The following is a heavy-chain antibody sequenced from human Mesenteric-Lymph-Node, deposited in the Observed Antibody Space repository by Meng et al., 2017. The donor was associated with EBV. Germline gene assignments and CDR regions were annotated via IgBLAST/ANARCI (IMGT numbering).Heavy chain of an antibody. Sequence: QVQLQYSGPGLVKPSRTLSLTCVISGDTVSSSSVACTWIRHAPSRGLEWLRRTNYRSQWYNDYAVFVKSRITSNPDTSKNQFSLQLTSVNPEDTAVYYCARGATSVSDFWGRGTLVTVSS. CDR3: ARGATSVSDF. V-gene: IGHV6-1*01. D-gene: IGHD2-15*01. CDR2: TNYRSQWYN. J-gene: IGHJ2*01. CDR1: GDTVSSSSVA.